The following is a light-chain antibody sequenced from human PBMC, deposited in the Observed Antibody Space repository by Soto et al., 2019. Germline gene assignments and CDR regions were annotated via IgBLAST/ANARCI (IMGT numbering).Light chain of an antibody. CDR1: QSISSW. V-gene: IGKV1-5*01. CDR2: YAS. Sequence: DIQMTQSPATLSAYVGDRVTITCRASQSISSWLAWYQQKPGKAPKLLIYYASSLESGVPSRFSGSGSGTEFTLTISSLQPDDFATYYCQQYNSYSWTFGQGTKVDIK. J-gene: IGKJ1*01. CDR3: QQYNSYSWT.